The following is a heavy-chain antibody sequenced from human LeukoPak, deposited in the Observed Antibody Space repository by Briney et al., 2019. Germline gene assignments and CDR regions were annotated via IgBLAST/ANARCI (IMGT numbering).Heavy chain of an antibody. D-gene: IGHD3-10*01. V-gene: IGHV1-2*02. Sequence: ASVKVSCKASGYTFTGYYMHWVRQAPGQGLEWMGWINPNSGGTNYAQKFQGRVTMTRDTSISTAYMELSRLRSDDTAVYYCARGRPTASTYGPYYFDYWGQGTLVAVSS. CDR1: GYTFTGYY. J-gene: IGHJ4*02. CDR2: INPNSGGT. CDR3: ARGRPTASTYGPYYFDY.